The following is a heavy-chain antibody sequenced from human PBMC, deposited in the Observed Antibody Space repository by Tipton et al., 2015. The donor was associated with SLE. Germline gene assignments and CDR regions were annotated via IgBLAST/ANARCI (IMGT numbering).Heavy chain of an antibody. V-gene: IGHV4-34*01. CDR2: INHSGST. Sequence: TLSLTCTVYGASFSAFSFSWIRQPPGKGLEWIGEINHSGSTNYNPSLRSRVTISLDTSKNQFSLHLTSVTAADTAVYYCARPPSYISPSEVLFDSWGQGMLVTVSS. D-gene: IGHD6-6*01. CDR3: ARPPSYISPSEVLFDS. J-gene: IGHJ4*02. CDR1: GASFSAFS.